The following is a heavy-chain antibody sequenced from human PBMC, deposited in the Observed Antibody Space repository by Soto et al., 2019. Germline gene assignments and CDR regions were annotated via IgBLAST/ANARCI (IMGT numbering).Heavy chain of an antibody. D-gene: IGHD2-15*01. CDR2: IIPIFGTA. V-gene: IGHV1-69*13. Sequence: SVKVSCKASGGTFSIYAISGVRQAPGQGLEWMGGIIPIFGTANYAQKFQGRVTITADESTSTAYMELSSLRSEDTAVYYCARETRGSTGDCSGGSCYYNRDYYYYGMDVCGQGTTVTVSS. CDR3: ARETRGSTGDCSGGSCYYNRDYYYYGMDV. CDR1: GGTFSIYA. J-gene: IGHJ6*02.